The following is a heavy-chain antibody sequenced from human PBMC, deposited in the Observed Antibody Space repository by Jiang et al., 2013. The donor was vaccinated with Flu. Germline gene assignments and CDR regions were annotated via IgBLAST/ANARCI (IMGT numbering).Heavy chain of an antibody. Sequence: GAEVKKPGSSVKVSCKASGGTFSSYTISWVRQAPGQGLEWMGRIIPILGIANYAQKFQGRVTITADKSTSTAYMELSSLRSEDTAVYYCARDSVQLERAWFDPWGQGTLVTVSS. CDR2: IIPILGIA. V-gene: IGHV1-69*04. CDR1: GGTFSSYT. J-gene: IGHJ5*02. D-gene: IGHD1-1*01. CDR3: ARDSVQLERAWFDP.